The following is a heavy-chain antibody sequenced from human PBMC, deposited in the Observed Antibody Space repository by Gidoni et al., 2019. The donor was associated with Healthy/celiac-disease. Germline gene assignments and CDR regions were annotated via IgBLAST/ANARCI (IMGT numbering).Heavy chain of an antibody. V-gene: IGHV3-66*02. CDR1: GFTVSSNY. J-gene: IGHJ4*02. CDR3: ARGGWGSSGLDY. Sequence: EVQLVESGGGLVQPGGSLRLSCAASGFTVSSNYMSWGRQAPGKGRDWVSVIDSGGSTYYADSVKGRFTISRDNSKNTLYLQMNSLRAEDTAVYYCARGGWGSSGLDYWGQGTLVTVSS. CDR2: IDSGGST. D-gene: IGHD3-16*01.